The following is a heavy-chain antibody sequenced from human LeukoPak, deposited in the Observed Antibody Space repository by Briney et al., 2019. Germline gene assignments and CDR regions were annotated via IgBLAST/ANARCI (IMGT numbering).Heavy chain of an antibody. CDR1: GGSISSSSYY. CDR2: IYYSGST. CDR3: ARDSVAAAGKKFDY. D-gene: IGHD6-13*01. Sequence: SETLSLTCTVSGGSISSSSYYWGWIRQPPGKGLEWIGSIYYSGSTYYNPSLKSRVTISVDTSKNQFSLKLSSVTAADTAVYYCARDSVAAAGKKFDYWGQGTLVTVSS. J-gene: IGHJ4*02. V-gene: IGHV4-39*07.